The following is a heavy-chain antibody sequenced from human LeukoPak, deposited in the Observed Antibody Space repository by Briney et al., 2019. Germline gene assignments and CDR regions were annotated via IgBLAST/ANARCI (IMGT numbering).Heavy chain of an antibody. V-gene: IGHV4-34*01. J-gene: IGHJ5*02. CDR2: INHSGST. D-gene: IGHD6-19*01. Sequence: PSETLSLTCAVYGGSFSGYYWSWIRQPPGKGLEWIGEINHSGSTNYNPSLKSRVTISVDTSKNQFSLKPSSVTAADTAVYYCARKQWLAPNNWFDPWGQGTLVTVSS. CDR1: GGSFSGYY. CDR3: ARKQWLAPNNWFDP.